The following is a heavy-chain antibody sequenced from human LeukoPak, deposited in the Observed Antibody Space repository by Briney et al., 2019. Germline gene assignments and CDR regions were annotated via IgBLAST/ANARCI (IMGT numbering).Heavy chain of an antibody. J-gene: IGHJ4*02. V-gene: IGHV3-23*01. CDR3: SSQGSGYDSPIDY. D-gene: IGHD5-12*01. Sequence: PGGSLRLSCAASGFTFSSYAMSWIRQAPGKGLEWVSSFSGSGGSTYFADSVKGRFTISRDNSKNTLYLQMHSLRAEDTAVYYCSSQGSGYDSPIDYWGQGILVTVSS. CDR2: FSGSGGST. CDR1: GFTFSSYA.